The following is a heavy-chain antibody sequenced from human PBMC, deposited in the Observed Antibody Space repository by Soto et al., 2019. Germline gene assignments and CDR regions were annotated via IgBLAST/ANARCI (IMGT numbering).Heavy chain of an antibody. Sequence: LRLSCAASGFAFSSYWMHWVRQAPGKGLVWVSRINGDGSYTGYADSVKGRFTISRDNAKNTLYLQMNILRAEDTAVYFCARSLSTSPDYWGQGTLVTVSS. CDR2: INGDGSYT. V-gene: IGHV3-74*01. J-gene: IGHJ4*02. CDR3: ARSLSTSPDY. D-gene: IGHD2-2*01. CDR1: GFAFSSYW.